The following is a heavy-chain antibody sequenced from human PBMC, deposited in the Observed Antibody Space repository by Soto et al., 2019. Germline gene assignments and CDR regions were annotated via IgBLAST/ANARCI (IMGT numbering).Heavy chain of an antibody. CDR2: IDWEDTK. V-gene: IGHV2-70*04. CDR1: GFSLSGSGMR. J-gene: IGHJ6*02. CDR3: ARAFYGMDV. Sequence: VSGHTLVNPTQPLTLTWTVSGFSLSGSGMRVTWIRQPPGKALEWLARIDWEDTKLYSTSLKTRLTISKDTSKNQVVLTMTNVDPADTGTYYCARAFYGMDVLGQGTTVTVSS.